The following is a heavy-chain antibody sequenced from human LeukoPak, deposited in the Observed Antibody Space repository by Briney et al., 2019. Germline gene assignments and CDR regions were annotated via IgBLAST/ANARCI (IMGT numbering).Heavy chain of an antibody. Sequence: PGRSLRLSCAASGFTFDDYAMHWVRQAPGKGLEWVSGISWNSGSIGYADSVKGRFTISRDNAKNSLYLQMNSLRAEDMALYYCARDLRGSYFSPFDYWGQGTLVTVSS. D-gene: IGHD1-26*01. V-gene: IGHV3-9*03. CDR1: GFTFDDYA. CDR3: ARDLRGSYFSPFDY. J-gene: IGHJ4*02. CDR2: ISWNSGSI.